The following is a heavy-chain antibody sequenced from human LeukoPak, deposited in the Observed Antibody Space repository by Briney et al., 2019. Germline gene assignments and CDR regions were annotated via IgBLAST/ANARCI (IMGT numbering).Heavy chain of an antibody. CDR3: ARLAYSSSSRHRYGFDY. CDR1: GFTFSSYW. CDR2: IKQDGTEK. V-gene: IGHV3-7*01. Sequence: GGSLRLSCAASGFTFSSYWMSWVRQAPGKGLEWVANIKQDGTEKYYVDPVKGRFTISRDNSKNTLYLQMNSLRAEDTAVYYCARLAYSSSSRHRYGFDYWGQGTLVTVSS. J-gene: IGHJ4*02. D-gene: IGHD6-6*01.